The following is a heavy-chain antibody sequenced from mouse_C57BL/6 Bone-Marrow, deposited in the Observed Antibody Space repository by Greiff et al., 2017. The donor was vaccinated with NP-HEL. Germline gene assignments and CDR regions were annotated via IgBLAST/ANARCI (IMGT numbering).Heavy chain of an antibody. Sequence: VKLMESGPGLVQPSQSLSITCTVSGFSLNSYGVHWVRQSPGKGLEWLGVIWSGGSTDYTAAFISRLSISKDNSKSQVFFKMNSLQADDTAIYYCARKDYGSRSGFAYWGQGTLVTVSA. V-gene: IGHV2-2*01. CDR2: IWSGGST. D-gene: IGHD1-1*01. J-gene: IGHJ3*01. CDR3: ARKDYGSRSGFAY. CDR1: GFSLNSYG.